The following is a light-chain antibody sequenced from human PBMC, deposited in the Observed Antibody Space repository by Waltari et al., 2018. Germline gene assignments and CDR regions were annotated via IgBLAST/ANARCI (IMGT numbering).Light chain of an antibody. CDR3: QTWGTGIRVV. J-gene: IGLJ2*01. V-gene: IGLV4-69*01. CDR1: SGHSSYA. Sequence: QLVLTQSPSASASLGASVKLTCTLSSGHSSYAIAWHQQQPEKGPRYLMKLNSDGSHSKGDGFPDRFSGSSSGAERYLTISSLQSEDEADYYCQTWGTGIRVVFGGGTKLTVL. CDR2: LNSDGSH.